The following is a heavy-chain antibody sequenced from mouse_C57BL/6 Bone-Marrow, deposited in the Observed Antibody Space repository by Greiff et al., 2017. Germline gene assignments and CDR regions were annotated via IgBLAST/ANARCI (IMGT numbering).Heavy chain of an antibody. V-gene: IGHV10-1*01. Sequence: EVKLVESGGGLVQPKGSLKLSCAASGFSFNTYAMNWVRQAPGKGVEWVARIRSKSNNYATYYADSVKERFTISRADSETMLYLQMNNLKTADTAMYYCVGHKTGGWYFDVWGTGTTVTVSS. J-gene: IGHJ1*03. CDR2: IRSKSNNYAT. CDR3: VGHKTGGWYFDV. CDR1: GFSFNTYA. D-gene: IGHD4-1*01.